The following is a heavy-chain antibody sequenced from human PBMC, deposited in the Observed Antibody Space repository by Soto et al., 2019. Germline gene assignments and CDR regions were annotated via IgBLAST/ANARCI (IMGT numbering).Heavy chain of an antibody. J-gene: IGHJ6*02. CDR2: IYHSGST. CDR3: ARGGPRGGMDA. V-gene: IGHV4-30-2*01. Sequence: PSETLSLTCAVSGGSISSGGYSWSWIRQPPGKGLEWIGYIYHSGSTYYNPSLKSRVTISVDRSKNQFSLKLSSVTAADTAVYYCARGGPRGGMDAWGQGTTVTVSS. D-gene: IGHD3-10*01. CDR1: GGSISSGGYS.